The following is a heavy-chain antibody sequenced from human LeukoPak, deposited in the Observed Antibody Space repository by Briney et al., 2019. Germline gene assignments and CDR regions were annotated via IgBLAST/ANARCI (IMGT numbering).Heavy chain of an antibody. CDR1: GFTFSSYS. Sequence: GGSLRLSCVVSGFTFSSYSMNWVRQAPGKGLEWVSSISSSSSYIYYADSVKGRFTISRDNAKNSLYLQMNSLRAEDTAVYYCARGAYDILTGYHTDAFDIWGQGTMVTVSS. CDR3: ARGAYDILTGYHTDAFDI. CDR2: ISSSSSYI. D-gene: IGHD3-9*01. V-gene: IGHV3-21*01. J-gene: IGHJ3*02.